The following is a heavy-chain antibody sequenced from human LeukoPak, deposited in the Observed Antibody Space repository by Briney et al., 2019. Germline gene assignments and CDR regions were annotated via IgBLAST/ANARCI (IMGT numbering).Heavy chain of an antibody. CDR1: GGTFSSYA. CDR2: IIPIFGTA. J-gene: IGHJ3*02. CDR3: ARSLTVAGAFDI. D-gene: IGHD4-23*01. V-gene: IGHV1-69*06. Sequence: ASVKVSCKASGGTFSSYAISWVRQAPGQGLEWMGGIIPIFGTANYAQKFQGRVTITADKSTSTAYMELSSLRSEDTAVYYCARSLTVAGAFDIWGQGTMVTVSS.